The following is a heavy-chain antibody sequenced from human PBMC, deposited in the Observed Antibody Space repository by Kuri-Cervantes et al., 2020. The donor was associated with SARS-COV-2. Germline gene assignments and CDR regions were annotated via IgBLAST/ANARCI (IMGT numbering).Heavy chain of an antibody. V-gene: IGHV3-15*01. Sequence: GGSLRLSCAASGFTFSSYEMNWVRQAPGKGLEWVGRIKSKTDGGTTDYAAPVKGRFTISRDDSKNTLYLQMNSLKTEDIAVYYCTRDLVPITTLNFDYWGQGTLVTVSS. D-gene: IGHD3-3*01. J-gene: IGHJ4*02. CDR2: IKSKTDGGTT. CDR3: TRDLVPITTLNFDY. CDR1: GFTFSSYE.